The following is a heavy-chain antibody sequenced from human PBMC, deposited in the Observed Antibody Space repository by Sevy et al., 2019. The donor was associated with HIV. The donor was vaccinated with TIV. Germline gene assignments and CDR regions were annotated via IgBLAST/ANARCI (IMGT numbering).Heavy chain of an antibody. CDR3: ARDLTRHYYDSSGYLSPPYNWFDP. CDR2: ISSSSSTI. V-gene: IGHV3-48*02. D-gene: IGHD3-22*01. CDR1: GFTFSSYS. J-gene: IGHJ5*02. Sequence: GGSLRLSCAAPGFTFSSYSMNWVRQAPGKGLEWVSYISSSSSTIYYADSVKGRFTISRDNAKNSLYLQMNSLRDEDTAVYYCARDLTRHYYDSSGYLSPPYNWFDPWGQGTLVTVSS.